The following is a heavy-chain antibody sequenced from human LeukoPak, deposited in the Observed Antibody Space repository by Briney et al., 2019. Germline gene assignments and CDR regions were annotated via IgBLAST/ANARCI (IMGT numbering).Heavy chain of an antibody. J-gene: IGHJ6*03. CDR1: GGSISSGSYY. CDR3: AREAYSYGPHYYYYYMDV. V-gene: IGHV4-61*02. CDR2: IYTSGST. Sequence: SQTLSLTCTVSGGSISSGSYYWSWIRQPAGKGLEWIGRIYTSGSTNYNPSLKSRVTISVDTSKNQFSLKLSPVTAADTAVYYCAREAYSYGPHYYYYYMDVWGKGTTVTVSS. D-gene: IGHD5-18*01.